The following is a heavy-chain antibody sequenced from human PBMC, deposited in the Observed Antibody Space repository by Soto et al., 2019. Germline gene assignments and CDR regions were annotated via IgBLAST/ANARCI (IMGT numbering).Heavy chain of an antibody. CDR1: GFSFSAYC. CDR3: TRGGCSCESYCPFDF. D-gene: IGHD1-26*01. CDR2: INQDGSER. J-gene: IGHJ4*02. Sequence: EVQLVESGGGLVRPGGSLRLSCAASGFSFSAYCFTWVRQTPGKGLEWVANINQDGSERYYVDSVKGRFTISRDNAGKSLDLQMNNLRAEDTAVYYCTRGGCSCESYCPFDFWGQGTLVTVSS. V-gene: IGHV3-7*01.